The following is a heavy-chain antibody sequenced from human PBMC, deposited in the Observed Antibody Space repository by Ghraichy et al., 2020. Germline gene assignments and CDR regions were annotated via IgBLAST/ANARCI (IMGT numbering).Heavy chain of an antibody. CDR2: ITSSGSTI. J-gene: IGHJ4*02. CDR1: GFTFSKYA. CDR3: AREGGNYCSGGSCSRDFDY. D-gene: IGHD2-15*01. V-gene: IGHV3-48*02. Sequence: GESLRLSCAASGFTFSKYAMDWVRQAPGKGLEWLSYITSSGSTIYYADSVKGRFTISRDNVKNSLYLQMSSLRDEDTAVYYCAREGGNYCSGGSCSRDFDYWGQGTLFTVSS.